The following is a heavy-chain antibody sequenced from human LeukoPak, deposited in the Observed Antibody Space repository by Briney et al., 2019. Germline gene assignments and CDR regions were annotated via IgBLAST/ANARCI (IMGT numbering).Heavy chain of an antibody. V-gene: IGHV4-4*02. CDR3: ARDYYGSGSYLDY. CDR2: IYHSGST. J-gene: IGHJ4*02. CDR1: GGSISSSNW. D-gene: IGHD3-10*01. Sequence: SGTLSLTCAVSGGSISSSNWWSWVRQPPGKGLEWIGEIYHSGSTNYNPSLKSRVTISVDKSKSQFSLKLSSVTAADTAVYYCARDYYGSGSYLDYWGQGTLVTVSS.